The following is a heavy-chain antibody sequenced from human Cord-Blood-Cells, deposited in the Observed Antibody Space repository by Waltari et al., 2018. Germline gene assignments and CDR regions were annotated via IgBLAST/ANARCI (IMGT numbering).Heavy chain of an antibody. CDR2: INHSGST. CDR3: ARHAIRTFDY. CDR1: GGSFSGYY. J-gene: IGHJ4*02. Sequence: QVQLQQWGAGLLKPSETLSLTCAVYGGSFSGYYWSWIRQPPGKGLEWIGEINHSGSTNYNPSLKSRVIISVDTSKNQFSLKLSSVTAADTAVYYCARHAIRTFDYWGQGTLVTVSS. V-gene: IGHV4-34*01. D-gene: IGHD2-8*01.